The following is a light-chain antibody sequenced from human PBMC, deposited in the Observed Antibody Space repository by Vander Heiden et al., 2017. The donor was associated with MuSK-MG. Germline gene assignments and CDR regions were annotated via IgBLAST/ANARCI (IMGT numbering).Light chain of an antibody. CDR1: QGVLSW. CDR2: NAS. Sequence: VQMTQSPSTLSGFVGDRVTITCRASQGVLSWVGWFQQKPGGAPKLLMYNASTLESGVPSRFSGSGFGTEFTLTISSLQPDDSATYVCQQYKTEPWTFGQGTRLEI. CDR3: QQYKTEPWT. V-gene: IGKV1-5*03. J-gene: IGKJ2*01.